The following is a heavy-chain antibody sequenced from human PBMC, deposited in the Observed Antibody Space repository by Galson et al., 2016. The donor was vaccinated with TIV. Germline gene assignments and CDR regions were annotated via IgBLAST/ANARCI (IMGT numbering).Heavy chain of an antibody. D-gene: IGHD1-7*01. V-gene: IGHV3-53*01. CDR2: IYSGGNP. Sequence: SLRLSCAASGFTVSRNYMSWVRQAPGKGLEWISIIYSGGNPYYADSVEGRFTISRDTSKNTVYLQMNSLRADDTAVYYCARDNNWNYANDAFDLWGQGTMVTVSS. CDR1: GFTVSRNY. J-gene: IGHJ3*01. CDR3: ARDNNWNYANDAFDL.